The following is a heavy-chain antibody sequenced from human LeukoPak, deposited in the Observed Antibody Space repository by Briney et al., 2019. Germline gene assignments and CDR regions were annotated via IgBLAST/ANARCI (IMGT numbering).Heavy chain of an antibody. Sequence: SETLSLTCAVSGGSISSYYWSWIRQPPGKGLEWIGYIYYSGSTNYNPSLKSRVTISVDTSKNQFSLRLTSVTAADTAVYCCARRRGDSNFDYWGQGTLVTVSS. CDR1: GGSISSYY. D-gene: IGHD3-10*01. V-gene: IGHV4-59*08. CDR3: ARRRGDSNFDY. J-gene: IGHJ4*02. CDR2: IYYSGST.